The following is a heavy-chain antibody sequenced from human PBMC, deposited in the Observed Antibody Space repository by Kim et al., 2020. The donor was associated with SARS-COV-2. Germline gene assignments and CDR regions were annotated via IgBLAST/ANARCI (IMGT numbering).Heavy chain of an antibody. V-gene: IGHV3-33*01. CDR3: ARRQGLRYFEGDEAFDI. CDR2: IWYDGSNK. Sequence: GGSLRLSCAASGFTFSSYGMHWVRQAPGKGLEWVAVIWYDGSNKYYADSVKGRFTISRDNSKNTLYLQMNSLRAEDTAVYYCARRQGLRYFEGDEAFDIWGQGTMVTVSS. D-gene: IGHD3-9*01. CDR1: GFTFSSYG. J-gene: IGHJ3*02.